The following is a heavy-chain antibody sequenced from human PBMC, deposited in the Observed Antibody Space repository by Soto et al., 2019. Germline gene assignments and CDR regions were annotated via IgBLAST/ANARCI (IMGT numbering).Heavy chain of an antibody. CDR3: ARHGRYGSGSYSPVWYFDL. CDR1: GGSISSSSYY. V-gene: IGHV4-39*01. D-gene: IGHD3-10*01. CDR2: ISSSGST. Sequence: SETLSLTCTVSGGSISSSSYYWGWIRQPPGKGLEWIGSISSSGSTYYKPSLKSRVTISVDTSKNQFSLKLSSVTAADTAVYYCARHGRYGSGSYSPVWYFDLWGRGTLVTVSS. J-gene: IGHJ2*01.